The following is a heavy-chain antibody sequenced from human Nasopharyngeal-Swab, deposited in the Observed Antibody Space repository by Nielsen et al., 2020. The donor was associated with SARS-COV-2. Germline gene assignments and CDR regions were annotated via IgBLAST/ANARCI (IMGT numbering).Heavy chain of an antibody. Sequence: WIRQPPGKGLEWIGYIYYSGSTNYNPSLKSRVTISVDTSKNQFSLRLSSATAADTAVYFCARGWTGQYFLDYWGRGTLVTVSS. D-gene: IGHD3/OR15-3a*01. V-gene: IGHV4-59*01. CDR3: ARGWTGQYFLDY. CDR2: IYYSGST. J-gene: IGHJ4*02.